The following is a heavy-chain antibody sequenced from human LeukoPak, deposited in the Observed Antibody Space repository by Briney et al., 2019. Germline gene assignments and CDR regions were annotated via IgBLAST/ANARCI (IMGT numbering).Heavy chain of an antibody. CDR3: ARHSSGWADFDY. Sequence: ASVTVSCKASGYTFTGYYMHWLRQAPGQGLAWMGWTNPNSGGTNYAQKFQGRVSMTRDKSVSTAYMELSRLRSDDTAVYYCARHSSGWADFDYWGQGTLVSVSS. CDR2: TNPNSGGT. V-gene: IGHV1-2*02. CDR1: GYTFTGYY. J-gene: IGHJ4*02. D-gene: IGHD6-19*01.